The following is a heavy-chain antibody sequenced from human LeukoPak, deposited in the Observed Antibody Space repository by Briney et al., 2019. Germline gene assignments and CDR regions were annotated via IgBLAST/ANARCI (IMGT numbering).Heavy chain of an antibody. Sequence: GGSLRLSCAASGFTVSSNDMSWVRQAPGKGLECISVIYSGGSTDYADSVRGRFTISRDNSKNTLYLQMNSLRAEDTAIYYCAKDLVTGSLDYWGQGTLVTVSS. V-gene: IGHV3-53*01. D-gene: IGHD3-10*01. J-gene: IGHJ4*02. CDR1: GFTVSSND. CDR2: IYSGGST. CDR3: AKDLVTGSLDY.